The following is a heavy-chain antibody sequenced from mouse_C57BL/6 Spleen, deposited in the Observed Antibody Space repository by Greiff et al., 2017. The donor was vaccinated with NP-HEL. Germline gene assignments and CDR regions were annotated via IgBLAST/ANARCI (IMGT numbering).Heavy chain of an antibody. CDR3: ARENNDYDKYAMDY. CDR2: FSNLAYSI. D-gene: IGHD2-4*01. Sequence: EVKVVESGGGLVQPGGSLKLSCAASGFTFSDYGMAWVRQAPRKGPEWVAFFSNLAYSIYYAATVTGRFTISRENAKNTLYLEMSSTRSEDTAMYYCARENNDYDKYAMDYWGQGTSVTVSS. CDR1: GFTFSDYG. J-gene: IGHJ4*01. V-gene: IGHV5-15*01.